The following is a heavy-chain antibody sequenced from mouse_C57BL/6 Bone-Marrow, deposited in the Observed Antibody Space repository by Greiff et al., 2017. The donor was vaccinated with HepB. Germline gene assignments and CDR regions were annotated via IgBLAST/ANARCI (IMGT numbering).Heavy chain of an antibody. D-gene: IGHD1-1*01. CDR1: GYPFTSYW. CDR3: AAAGSSNEWFAY. CDR2: IYPCSGST. Sequence: QVQLQQPGAELVKPGASVKMSCKASGYPFTSYWITWVKQRPGQGLEWIGDIYPCSGSTNYNAKFKSKATLTVDTSSSTADMQLSSLTSEDSAVYYCAAAGSSNEWFAYWGQGTLVTVSA. J-gene: IGHJ3*01. V-gene: IGHV1-55*01.